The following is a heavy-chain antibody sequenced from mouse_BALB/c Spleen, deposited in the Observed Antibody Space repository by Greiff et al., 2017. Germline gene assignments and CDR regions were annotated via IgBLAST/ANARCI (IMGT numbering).Heavy chain of an antibody. CDR1: GFTFSDYY. Sequence: EVKLVESGGGLVKPGGSLKLSCAASGFTFSDYYMYWVRQTPEKRLEWVATISDGGSYTYYPDSVKGRFTISRDNAKNNLYLQMSSLKSEDTAMYYCARAQLGPHYYAMDYWGQGTSVTVSS. V-gene: IGHV5-4*02. CDR3: ARAQLGPHYYAMDY. D-gene: IGHD4-1*02. CDR2: ISDGGSYT. J-gene: IGHJ4*01.